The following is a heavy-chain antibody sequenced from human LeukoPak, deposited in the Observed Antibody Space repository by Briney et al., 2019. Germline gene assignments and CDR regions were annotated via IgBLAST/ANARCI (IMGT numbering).Heavy chain of an antibody. CDR2: IWYDGSNK. Sequence: GRSLRLSCAASGFTFSSYGMHWVRQAPGKGLEGVAVIWYDGSNKYYADSVKGRFTISRDNSKNTLYLQMNSLRAEDTAVYYCARGSHYGDYPQYYYYYMDVWGKGTTVTVSS. CDR3: ARGSHYGDYPQYYYYYMDV. CDR1: GFTFSSYG. D-gene: IGHD4-17*01. J-gene: IGHJ6*03. V-gene: IGHV3-33*01.